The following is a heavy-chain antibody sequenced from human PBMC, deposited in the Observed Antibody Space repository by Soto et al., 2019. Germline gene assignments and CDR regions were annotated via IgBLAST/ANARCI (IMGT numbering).Heavy chain of an antibody. Sequence: EVQLLESGGGLVQPGGSLTLSCAASGFTFGSYAMTWVRQAPGKGLESVAGLYGNSGGILYADSVRGRFTIFRDNSNNIVFLHMRSLRVEDTAVYFCAKDAVAGDGLWLMDHWGQGTLVTVSS. CDR1: GFTFGSYA. CDR2: LYGNSGGI. CDR3: AKDAVAGDGLWLMDH. J-gene: IGHJ4*02. D-gene: IGHD2-21*02. V-gene: IGHV3-23*01.